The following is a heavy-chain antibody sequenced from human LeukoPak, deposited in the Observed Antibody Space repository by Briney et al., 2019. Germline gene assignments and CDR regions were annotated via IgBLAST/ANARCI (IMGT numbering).Heavy chain of an antibody. CDR2: INPSGGGT. V-gene: IGHV1-46*01. CDR3: ARGPPYGYGDYFYYYYYMDV. D-gene: IGHD4-17*01. Sequence: ASVKVSCKASGYTFTNYYMHWVRQAPGQGLEWMGIINPSGGGTSYAQKFQGRLTMTRDTSTTTVYMELSRLRSDDTAVYYCARGPPYGYGDYFYYYYYMDVWGKGTTVTISS. CDR1: GYTFTNYY. J-gene: IGHJ6*03.